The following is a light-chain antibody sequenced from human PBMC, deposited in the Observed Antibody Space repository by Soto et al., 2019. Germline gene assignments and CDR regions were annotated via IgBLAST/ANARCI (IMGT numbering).Light chain of an antibody. CDR1: QNIVSRS. V-gene: IGKV3-20*01. Sequence: EIVLTQSPGTLSLSPGLRATLSCRASQNIVSRSVAWYQQHPGQAPRLLIYASSTRATGIPDRFSGSGSGTDFTLTISRLEPEDFAVYYCQQYRTSPYTFGQGTKLEIK. CDR2: ASS. CDR3: QQYRTSPYT. J-gene: IGKJ2*01.